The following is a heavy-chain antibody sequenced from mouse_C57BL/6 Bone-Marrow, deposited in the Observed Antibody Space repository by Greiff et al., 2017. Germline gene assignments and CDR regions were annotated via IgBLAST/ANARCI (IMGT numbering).Heavy chain of an antibody. D-gene: IGHD1-1*02. CDR2: IYPRSGNT. Sequence: QVQLQQSGAELARPGASVKLSCKASGYPFTSYGISWVKQRTGQGLEWIGEIYPRSGNTKYNEKFKGKATMTAEKSSSPAYMVLRSLTSEVSAVYFCARLGGHPWYFDVWGTGTTVTVSS. J-gene: IGHJ1*03. V-gene: IGHV1-81*01. CDR1: GYPFTSYG. CDR3: ARLGGHPWYFDV.